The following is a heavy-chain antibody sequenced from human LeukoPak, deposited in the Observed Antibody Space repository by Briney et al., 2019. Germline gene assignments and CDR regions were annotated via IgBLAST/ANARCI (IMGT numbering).Heavy chain of an antibody. V-gene: IGHV3-48*01. CDR1: GFTFSSYW. CDR3: ARDGRYCSSTSCYEDYYYGMDV. Sequence: GGSLRLSCAASGFTFSSYWMSWVRQAPGKGLEWVSYISSGTNTIYYADSVKGRFTISRDNAKNSLYLQVNSLRAEDTAVYYCARDGRYCSSTSCYEDYYYGMDVWAQGTTVTVSS. CDR2: ISSGTNTI. D-gene: IGHD2-2*01. J-gene: IGHJ6*02.